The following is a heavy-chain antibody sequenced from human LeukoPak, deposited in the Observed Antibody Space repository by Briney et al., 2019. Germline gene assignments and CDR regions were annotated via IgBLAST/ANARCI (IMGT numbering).Heavy chain of an antibody. J-gene: IGHJ4*02. CDR1: GYTFTSYD. CDR3: ARAPVVRLFDWLLPGDY. D-gene: IGHD3-9*01. V-gene: IGHV1-18*01. CDR2: ISAYNGNT. Sequence: GASVKVSCKASGYTFTSYDINWVRQATGQGLEWMGWISAYNGNTNYAQKLQGRVTMTTDTSTSTAYMELRSLRSDDTAVYYCARAPVVRLFDWLLPGDYWGQGTLVTVSS.